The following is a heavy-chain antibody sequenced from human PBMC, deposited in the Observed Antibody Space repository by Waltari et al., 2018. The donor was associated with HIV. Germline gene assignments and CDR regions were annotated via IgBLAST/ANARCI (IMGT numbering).Heavy chain of an antibody. Sequence: QVQLVQSGAEVKKPGSSVKVSCKASGGTFSSYTINWVRQAPGQGLEWMGGIIPIFGTANYAQKFQGRVTITADESTSTAYMELSSLRSEDTAVYYCARARSIVVVAATYNYYGMDVWGQGTTVTVSS. J-gene: IGHJ6*02. CDR2: IIPIFGTA. D-gene: IGHD2-15*01. CDR3: ARARSIVVVAATYNYYGMDV. CDR1: GGTFSSYT. V-gene: IGHV1-69*01.